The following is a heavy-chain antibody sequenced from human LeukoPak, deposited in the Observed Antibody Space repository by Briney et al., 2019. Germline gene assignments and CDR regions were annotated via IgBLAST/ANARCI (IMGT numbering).Heavy chain of an antibody. CDR3: ARVESGWYGDAFDI. V-gene: IGHV4-59*01. Sequence: SETLSLTCTVSGGSISSYYWSWIRQPPGKGLEWIGYIYYSESTNYNPSLKSRVTISVDTSKNQFSLKLSSVTAADTAVYYCARVESGWYGDAFDIWGQGTMVTVSS. CDR1: GGSISSYY. D-gene: IGHD6-19*01. CDR2: IYYSEST. J-gene: IGHJ3*02.